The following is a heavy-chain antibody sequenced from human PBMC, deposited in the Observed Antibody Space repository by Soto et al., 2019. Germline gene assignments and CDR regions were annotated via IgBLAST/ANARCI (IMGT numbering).Heavy chain of an antibody. CDR2: ICHSGNT. D-gene: IGHD3-10*01. CDR3: ARVWFGESSWFDP. J-gene: IGHJ5*02. CDR1: GGSITIGGYC. Sequence: QLQLQESGSGLVKPSQTLSLTCTVPGGSITIGGYCWSWIRQPPRQGLEWIGNICHSGNTYYHPSLKSRVTTSLDRSKNQFSRNMSSVTAADTAVYYCARVWFGESSWFDPWGQGTLVTVSS. V-gene: IGHV4-30-2*01.